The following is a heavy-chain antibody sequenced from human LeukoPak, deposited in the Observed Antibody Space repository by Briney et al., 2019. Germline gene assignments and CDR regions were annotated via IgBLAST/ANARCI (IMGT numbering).Heavy chain of an antibody. CDR2: IKSKTDGGTT. J-gene: IGHJ4*02. CDR1: GFTFSNAW. V-gene: IGHV3-15*01. D-gene: IGHD2-2*02. CDR3: TTDIVVVPAAIVAEGFDY. Sequence: PGGSLRLSCAASGFTFSNAWMSWARQAPGKGLEWVGRIKSKTDGGTTDYAAPVKGRFTISRDDSKNTLYLQMNSLKTEDTAVYYCTTDIVVVPAAIVAEGFDYWGQGTLVTVSS.